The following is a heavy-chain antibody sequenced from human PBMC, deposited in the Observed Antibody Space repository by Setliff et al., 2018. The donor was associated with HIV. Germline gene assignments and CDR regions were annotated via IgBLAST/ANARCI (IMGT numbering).Heavy chain of an antibody. CDR1: GFTFGDYA. CDR3: ARDWGFCSGNACYAVYDH. V-gene: IGHV3-66*01. D-gene: IGHD2-15*01. J-gene: IGHJ4*02. Sequence: HPGGSLRLSCTTSGFTFGDYAMSWVRQAPGKGLEWVSLIYRSGNTYYADSVKGRFTISRDNAKNSLYLEMNSVRVEDTAVYYCARDWGFCSGNACYAVYDHWGQGTQVTVSS. CDR2: IYRSGNT.